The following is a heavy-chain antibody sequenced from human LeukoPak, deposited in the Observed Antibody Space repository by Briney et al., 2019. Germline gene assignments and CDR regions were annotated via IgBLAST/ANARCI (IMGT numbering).Heavy chain of an antibody. CDR2: VSYDGSNK. J-gene: IGHJ4*02. CDR1: GFTFSTYA. V-gene: IGHV3-30*04. Sequence: GGSLRLSCAASGFTFSTYAMHWARQAPGKGLEWVAVVSYDGSNKYYADSVKGRFTISRDNSKNTLYLQMNSLRAEDTAVYYCARTMSRYSGSLSSVPFDYWGQGTLVTVSS. D-gene: IGHD3-10*01. CDR3: ARTMSRYSGSLSSVPFDY.